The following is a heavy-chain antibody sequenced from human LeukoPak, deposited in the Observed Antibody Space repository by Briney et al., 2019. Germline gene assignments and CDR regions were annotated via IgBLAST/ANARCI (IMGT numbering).Heavy chain of an antibody. J-gene: IGHJ4*02. D-gene: IGHD6-19*01. CDR3: AKDRGSGWREY. Sequence: GGSLRLSCAASGFTFSTYATSWVRQAPGKGLEWVSGISGSGVSTYYADSVKGRFTISRDNSKNTLYLQMNSLRVEDTAVYYCAKDRGSGWREYWGQGTLVTVSS. CDR1: GFTFSTYA. V-gene: IGHV3-23*01. CDR2: ISGSGVST.